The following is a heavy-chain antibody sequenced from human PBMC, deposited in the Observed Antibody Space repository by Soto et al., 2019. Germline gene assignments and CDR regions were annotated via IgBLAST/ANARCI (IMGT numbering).Heavy chain of an antibody. V-gene: IGHV3-30*18. D-gene: IGHD1-26*01. CDR1: GFTFSSYG. Sequence: QVQLVESGGGVVQPGRSLRLSCVASGFTFSSYGMHWVRQAPGKGLEWVAIISYDGSNTYYADSVKGRFTISRDNSXNTLYLQMNSLRAEDTSVYYCAKEGGLSGSYYISSSYYFDYWGQGTLVTVSS. J-gene: IGHJ4*02. CDR2: ISYDGSNT. CDR3: AKEGGLSGSYYISSSYYFDY.